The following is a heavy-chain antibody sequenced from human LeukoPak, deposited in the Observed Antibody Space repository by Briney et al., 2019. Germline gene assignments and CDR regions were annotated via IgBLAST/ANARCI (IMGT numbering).Heavy chain of an antibody. CDR1: GYTFTSYG. CDR3: ASGYSSSWYNAFDI. J-gene: IGHJ3*02. Sequence: GASVKVSCKASGYTFTSYGISWVRQAPGQGLEWMGWISAYNGNTNYAQKLQGRVTMTTDTSTSTAYMELRSLRSDDTAVYYCASGYSSSWYNAFDIWGQGTMVTVSS. V-gene: IGHV1-18*01. D-gene: IGHD6-13*01. CDR2: ISAYNGNT.